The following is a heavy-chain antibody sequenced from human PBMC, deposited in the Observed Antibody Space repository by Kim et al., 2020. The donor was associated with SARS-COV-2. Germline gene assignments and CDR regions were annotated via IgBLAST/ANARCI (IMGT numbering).Heavy chain of an antibody. CDR2: IKSKTDGGTT. D-gene: IGHD3-10*01. CDR1: GFTFSNAW. Sequence: GGSLRLSCAASGFTFSNAWMSWVRQAPGKGLEWVGRIKSKTDGGTTDYAAPVKGRFTISRDDSKNTLYLQMNSLKTEDTAVYYCTTDYGSGSYPSDAFDIWGQGTMVTVSS. CDR3: TTDYGSGSYPSDAFDI. V-gene: IGHV3-15*01. J-gene: IGHJ3*02.